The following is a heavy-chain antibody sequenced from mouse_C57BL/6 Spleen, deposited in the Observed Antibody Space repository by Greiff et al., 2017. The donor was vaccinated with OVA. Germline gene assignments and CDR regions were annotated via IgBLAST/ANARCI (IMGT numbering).Heavy chain of an antibody. CDR1: GYTFTSYW. CDR2: IDPNSGGT. CDR3: AREDYGSSRVPWYFDV. Sequence: QVQLQQPGAELVKPGASVKLSCKASGYTFTSYWMHWVKQRPGRGLEWIGRIDPNSGGTKYNEKFKSKATLTVAKPSSTAYMQLSSLTSEDSAVYYCAREDYGSSRVPWYFDVWGTGTTVTVSS. J-gene: IGHJ1*03. V-gene: IGHV1-72*01. D-gene: IGHD1-1*01.